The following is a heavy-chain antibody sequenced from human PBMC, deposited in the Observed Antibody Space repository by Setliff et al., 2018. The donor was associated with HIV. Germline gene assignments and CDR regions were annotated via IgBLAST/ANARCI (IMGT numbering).Heavy chain of an antibody. J-gene: IGHJ3*02. V-gene: IGHV1-46*01. CDR3: ARGGYSGFVVDSFDI. CDR2: IDPRGGST. CDR1: GYIFTNYY. D-gene: IGHD5-12*01. Sequence: VASVKVSCKTSGYIFTNYYIHWVRQAPGQGLEWMGIIDPRGGSTRSALNFQDRVTLTRDTSAGTVYMDLSHLRSDDTAIYYCARGGYSGFVVDSFDIWGHGTMVTVSS.